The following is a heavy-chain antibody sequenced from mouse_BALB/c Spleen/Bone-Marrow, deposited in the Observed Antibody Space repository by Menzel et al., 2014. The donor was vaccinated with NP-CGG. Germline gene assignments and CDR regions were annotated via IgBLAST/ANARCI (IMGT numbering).Heavy chain of an antibody. V-gene: IGHV14-3*02. J-gene: IGHJ1*01. CDR2: IDPANGYT. Sequence: EVKLVESGAELVKPGASVKLSCTASGFNIKDTYIHWMKQRPEQGLEWIGRIDPANGYTIYDPKFQGKATITADTTSITAYLQLSSLTSEDTAVYYCALITAATFSYWYFDVWGAGTTVTVSS. D-gene: IGHD1-2*01. CDR1: GFNIKDTY. CDR3: ALITAATFSYWYFDV.